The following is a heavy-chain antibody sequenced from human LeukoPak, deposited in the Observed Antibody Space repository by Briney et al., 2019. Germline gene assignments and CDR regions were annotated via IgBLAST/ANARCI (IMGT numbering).Heavy chain of an antibody. V-gene: IGHV4-59*08. Sequence: SETLSLTCTVSGGSISSYYWSWIRQPPGKGLEWIGYIYYSGSTNYNPSLKSRVTISVDTSKNQFSLKLSSVTAADTAVYYCARQRIVATKYFDYWGQGTLVTVSS. D-gene: IGHD5-12*01. CDR3: ARQRIVATKYFDY. CDR2: IYYSGST. CDR1: GGSISSYY. J-gene: IGHJ4*02.